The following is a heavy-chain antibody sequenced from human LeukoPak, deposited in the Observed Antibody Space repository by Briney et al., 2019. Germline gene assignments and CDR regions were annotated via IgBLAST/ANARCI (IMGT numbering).Heavy chain of an antibody. V-gene: IGHV3-23*01. CDR1: GFTFSSYS. CDR3: ATYYYGSGSYYAHD. CDR2: ISGSGGST. Sequence: PGGSLRLSCAASGFTFSSYSMNWVRQAPGKGLEWVSAISGSGGSTYYADSVKGHFTISRDNSKNTLYLQMNSLRAEDTAVYYCATYYYGSGSYYAHDWGQGTLVTVSS. J-gene: IGHJ4*02. D-gene: IGHD3-10*01.